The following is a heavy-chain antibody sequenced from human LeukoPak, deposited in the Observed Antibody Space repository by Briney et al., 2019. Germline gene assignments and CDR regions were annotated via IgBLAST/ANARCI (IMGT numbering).Heavy chain of an antibody. J-gene: IGHJ4*02. CDR1: GGSISGNY. Sequence: PSETLSLTCTVSGGSISGNYWSWIRQSPWKGLECIGYIFYSGSTNYNPSLESRVTISVDTSKSQFSLKLTSVTAADTAVYYCARLIGSSWYHEVLLGRDYWGQGTLVTVSS. V-gene: IGHV4-59*08. CDR3: ARLIGSSWYHEVLLGRDY. D-gene: IGHD6-13*01. CDR2: IFYSGST.